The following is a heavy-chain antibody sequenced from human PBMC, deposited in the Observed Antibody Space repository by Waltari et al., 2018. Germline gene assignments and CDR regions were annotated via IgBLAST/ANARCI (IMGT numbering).Heavy chain of an antibody. D-gene: IGHD6-6*01. J-gene: IGHJ4*02. CDR3: AREDLYSSSSTFDY. V-gene: IGHV3-23*04. CDR1: GFTFSNHA. Sequence: QLVESGGALLQPGGSLRLSCSASGFTFSNHAMSWVRQAPGKGLEWVSAISGSGDITYYADSVEGRFTISRDNSKNTLYLQMNSLRAEDTAVYYCAREDLYSSSSTFDYWGQGTLVTVSS. CDR2: ISGSGDIT.